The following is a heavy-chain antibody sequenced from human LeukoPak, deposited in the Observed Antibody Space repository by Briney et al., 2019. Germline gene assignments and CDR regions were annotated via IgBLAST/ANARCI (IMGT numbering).Heavy chain of an antibody. CDR2: ISYDGSNK. Sequence: GGSLRLSCAASGFTFSSYAMHWVRQAPGKGLEWVAVISYDGSNKYYADSVKGRFTISRDNSKNTLYLQMNSLRAEDTAVYYCARVPPPSLYCGGDCFYFDYWGQGTLVTVSS. CDR1: GFTFSSYA. CDR3: ARVPPPSLYCGGDCFYFDY. V-gene: IGHV3-30-3*01. D-gene: IGHD2-21*01. J-gene: IGHJ4*02.